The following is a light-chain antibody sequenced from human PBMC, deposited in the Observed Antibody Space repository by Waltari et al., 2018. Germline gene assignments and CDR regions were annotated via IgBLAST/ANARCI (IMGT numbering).Light chain of an antibody. V-gene: IGKV1-5*03. Sequence: DIQMTQSPSILSASIGDRVTITCRASQNIYNWLAWYQQKPGRAPNLLIYEASNLESGFPSRFSGSGSGTEFTLTINSLQPDDFATYYCQQYDAYPYTFGQGAKLEIK. CDR2: EAS. CDR3: QQYDAYPYT. J-gene: IGKJ2*01. CDR1: QNIYNW.